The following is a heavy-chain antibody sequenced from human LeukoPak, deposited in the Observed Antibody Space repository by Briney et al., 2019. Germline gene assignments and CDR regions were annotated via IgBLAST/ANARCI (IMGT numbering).Heavy chain of an antibody. CDR1: GFTFSSYW. CDR2: IKQEGSEK. D-gene: IGHD3-16*01. J-gene: IGHJ4*02. CDR3: ARDKRVGPFDY. Sequence: GGSLRLSCAASGFTFSSYWMSWVRQAPGKGRGGVANIKQEGSEKYYVDSVKGRFTISRDNAKNSLYLQMNSLRAEDTAVYYCARDKRVGPFDYWGQGTLVTVSS. V-gene: IGHV3-7*01.